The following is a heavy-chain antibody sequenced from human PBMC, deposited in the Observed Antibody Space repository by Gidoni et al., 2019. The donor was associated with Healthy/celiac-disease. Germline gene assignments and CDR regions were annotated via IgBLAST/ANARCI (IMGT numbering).Heavy chain of an antibody. V-gene: IGHV4-34*01. J-gene: IGHJ5*02. CDR1: GGSFSGYY. CDR2: INHSGST. CDR3: ARGQENWFDP. Sequence: QVQLQQWGAGLLKPSETLSLTCAVYGGSFSGYYWSWIRQPPGKGLEWIGEINHSGSTNYNPSLKSRVTISVDTSKNQFSLKLSSVTAADTAVYYCARGQENWFDPWGQGTLVTVSS.